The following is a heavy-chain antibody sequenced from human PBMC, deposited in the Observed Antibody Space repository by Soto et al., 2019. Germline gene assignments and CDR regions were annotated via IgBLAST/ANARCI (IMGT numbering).Heavy chain of an antibody. CDR3: ARGDRLRIRNWFDP. CDR2: MYYSGST. D-gene: IGHD3-16*01. CDR1: GGSITNYY. Sequence: SETLSLTCTVSGGSITNYYWSWLRQPPGKGLEWIGYMYYSGSTNYNPSLKSRVTISVDTSKNQFSLKLSSVTPADTAVYYCARGDRLRIRNWFDPWGQGTLIT. J-gene: IGHJ5*02. V-gene: IGHV4-59*01.